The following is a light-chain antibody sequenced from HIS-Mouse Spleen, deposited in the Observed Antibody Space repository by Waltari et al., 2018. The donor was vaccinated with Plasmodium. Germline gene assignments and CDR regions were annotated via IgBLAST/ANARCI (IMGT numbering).Light chain of an antibody. J-gene: IGKJ3*01. Sequence: DIQMTQSPSSLSASVGDRVTITFQASQDISNYLNWYQQKPGKAPKLLIYDASNLETGVPSRFSGSGSGTDFTFTISSLQPEDIATYYCQQYDNLPPPFTFGPGTKVDIK. CDR1: QDISNY. V-gene: IGKV1-33*01. CDR2: DAS. CDR3: QQYDNLPPPFT.